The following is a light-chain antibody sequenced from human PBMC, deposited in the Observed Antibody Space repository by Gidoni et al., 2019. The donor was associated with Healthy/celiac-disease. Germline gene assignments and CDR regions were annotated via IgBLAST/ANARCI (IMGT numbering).Light chain of an antibody. V-gene: IGLV6-57*01. CDR2: EDN. CDR3: QSYDSSNSWV. J-gene: IGLJ3*02. CDR1: SGSIASNY. Sequence: NFMLTQPHSVSESPGKTVTISCTRSSGSIASNYVQLYQQRPGSSPTTVIYEDNQRPSGVPDRFSGSIDSSSNSASLTISGLKTEDEADYYCQSYDSSNSWVFGGGTKLTVL.